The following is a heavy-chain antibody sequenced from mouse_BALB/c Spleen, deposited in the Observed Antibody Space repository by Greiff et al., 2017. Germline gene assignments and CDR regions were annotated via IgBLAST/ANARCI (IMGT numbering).Heavy chain of an antibody. J-gene: IGHJ4*01. CDR2: INPSNGGT. Sequence: QVHVKQSGAELVKPGASVKLSCKASGYTFTSYYMYWVKQRPGQGLEWIGEINPSNGGTNFNEKFKSKATLTVDKSSSTAYMQLSSLTSEDSAVYYCTRGYDPLYYAMDYWGQGTSVTVSS. CDR1: GYTFTSYY. CDR3: TRGYDPLYYAMDY. V-gene: IGHV1S81*02. D-gene: IGHD2-14*01.